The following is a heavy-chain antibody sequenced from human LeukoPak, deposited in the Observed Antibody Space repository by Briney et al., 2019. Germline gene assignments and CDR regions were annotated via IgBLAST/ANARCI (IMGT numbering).Heavy chain of an antibody. D-gene: IGHD2-21*02. CDR1: GYTFTGYY. J-gene: IGHJ3*02. CDR2: INPNSGGT. CDR3: ARVKHIVVVTAVYDAFDI. V-gene: IGHV1-2*02. Sequence: ASVKVSCKASGYTFTGYYMHWVRQAPGQGPEWMGWINPNSGGTNYAQKFQARVTMTRDTSISTAYMELSRLRSDDTAVYYCARVKHIVVVTAVYDAFDIWGQGTMVTVSS.